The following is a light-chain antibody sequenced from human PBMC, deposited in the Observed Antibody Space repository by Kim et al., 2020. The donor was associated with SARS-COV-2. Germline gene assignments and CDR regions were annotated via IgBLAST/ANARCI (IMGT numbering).Light chain of an antibody. CDR3: SSYTTSSTPV. CDR2: EVS. CDR1: SSDVGGFNH. V-gene: IGLV2-14*01. J-gene: IGLJ2*01. Sequence: QSALTKPASVSGSPGQSITISCIGTSSDVGGFNHVSWYQQHPGKAPKLMIYEVSNRPSGVSNRFSGSKSGNTASLTISGLQAEDEADYYCSSYTTSSTPVFGGGTQLTVL.